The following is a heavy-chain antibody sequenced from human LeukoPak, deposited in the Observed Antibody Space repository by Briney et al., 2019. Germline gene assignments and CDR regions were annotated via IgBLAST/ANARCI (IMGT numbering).Heavy chain of an antibody. J-gene: IGHJ4*02. CDR2: IYYSRIA. D-gene: IGHD6-13*01. V-gene: IGHV4-59*01. CDR1: GGSISSYY. CDR3: ARDQQPDY. Sequence: SETLSLTCTVSGGSISSYYWTWIRQPPGKGLEWIGCIYYSRIANYNPSLKSRVTISVDTSKNQFSLELRSLTAADSAVYYCARDQQPDYWGQGTLVTVSS.